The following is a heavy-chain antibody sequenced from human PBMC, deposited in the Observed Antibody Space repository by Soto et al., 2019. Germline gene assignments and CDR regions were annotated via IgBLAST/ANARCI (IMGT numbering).Heavy chain of an antibody. CDR1: GGSISSSSYY. Sequence: QLQLQESGPGLVKPSETLSLTCTVSGGSISSSSYYWGWIRQPPGKGLEWIGSIYYSGSTYYNPSLKSRVTISVDTSKNQFSLKLSSVTAADTAVYYCASRQQYGDYLNWFDPWGQGTLVTVSS. V-gene: IGHV4-39*01. D-gene: IGHD4-17*01. J-gene: IGHJ5*02. CDR2: IYYSGST. CDR3: ASRQQYGDYLNWFDP.